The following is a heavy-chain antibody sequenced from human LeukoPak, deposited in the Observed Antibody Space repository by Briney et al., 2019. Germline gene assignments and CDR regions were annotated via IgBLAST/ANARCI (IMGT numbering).Heavy chain of an antibody. D-gene: IGHD5-24*01. CDR3: ARVGGDGYNYYYYYYMDV. Sequence: GGSLRLSCAASGFTFSSYSMNWVRQAPGKGLEWVSSISSSSSYIYYADSVKGRFTISRDNAKNSLYLQMNSLRAEDTAVYYCARVGGDGYNYYYYYYMDVWGKGTTVTVSS. V-gene: IGHV3-21*01. J-gene: IGHJ6*03. CDR1: GFTFSSYS. CDR2: ISSSSSYI.